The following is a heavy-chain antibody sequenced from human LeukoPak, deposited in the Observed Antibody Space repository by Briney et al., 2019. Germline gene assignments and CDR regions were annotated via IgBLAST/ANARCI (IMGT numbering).Heavy chain of an antibody. CDR2: IYYSGST. Sequence: SSGTLSLTCTVSGGSISSSSYYWGWIRQPPGKGLEWIGSIYYSGSTYYNPSLKSRVTISVDTSKNQFSLKLSSVTAADTAVYYCARLRHRLTIYDWGQGTLVTVSS. V-gene: IGHV4-39*01. J-gene: IGHJ4*02. D-gene: IGHD6-25*01. CDR3: ARLRHRLTIYD. CDR1: GGSISSSSYY.